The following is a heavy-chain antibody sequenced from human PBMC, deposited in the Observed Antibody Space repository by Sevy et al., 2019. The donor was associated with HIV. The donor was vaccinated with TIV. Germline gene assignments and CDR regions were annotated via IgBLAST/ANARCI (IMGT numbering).Heavy chain of an antibody. J-gene: IGHJ4*02. CDR1: GGSISSYY. CDR3: ARDNSSGWTYRYYFDY. CDR2: IYTGGST. V-gene: IGHV4-4*07. D-gene: IGHD6-19*01. Sequence: SETLSLTCTVSGGSISSYYWSWIRQPAGKGLEWIGRIYTGGSTNYDPSLKSRVTMSVDTSKNQFSLELSSVTAADTAVYYCARDNSSGWTYRYYFDYWGQGTLVTVSS.